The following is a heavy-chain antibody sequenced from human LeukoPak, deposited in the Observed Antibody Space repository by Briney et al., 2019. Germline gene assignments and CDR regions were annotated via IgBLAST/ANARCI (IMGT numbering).Heavy chain of an antibody. D-gene: IGHD3-16*02. Sequence: GGSLRLSCAASGFTFSSYAMSWVRQAPGKGLEWVSAISGSGGSTYYADSVKGRFTISRDNSKNTLYLQMNSLRAEDTAVYYCAKDGTYYDYALGSYRYNYFDYWGQGTLVTVSS. CDR1: GFTFSSYA. CDR2: ISGSGGST. V-gene: IGHV3-23*01. J-gene: IGHJ4*02. CDR3: AKDGTYYDYALGSYRYNYFDY.